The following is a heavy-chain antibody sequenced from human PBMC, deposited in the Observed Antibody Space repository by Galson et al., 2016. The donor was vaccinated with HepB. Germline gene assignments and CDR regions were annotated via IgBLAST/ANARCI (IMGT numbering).Heavy chain of an antibody. CDR3: ARRRGTLFDY. D-gene: IGHD3-16*01. Sequence: ETLSLTCSVSGGSISTTNWWSWVRQPPGKGLEWIGEIYHSGSTKYNPSLKSRVSMSLDIPKRQFSLRLTSVTAADTAVYYCARRRGTLFDYWGQGTLVTVSS. CDR1: GGSISTTNW. V-gene: IGHV4-4*02. J-gene: IGHJ4*02. CDR2: IYHSGST.